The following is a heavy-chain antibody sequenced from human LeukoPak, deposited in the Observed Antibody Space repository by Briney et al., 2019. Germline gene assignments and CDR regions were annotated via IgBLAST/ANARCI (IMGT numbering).Heavy chain of an antibody. V-gene: IGHV1-24*01. J-gene: IGHJ4*02. CDR1: GYTLTELS. CDR2: FDPEDGET. Sequence: ASVKVSCKVSGYTLTELSMHWVRQAPGKGLEWMGGFDPEDGETIYAQKFQGRVTMTEDTSTDTAYMELSSLRSEDTAVYYCATGPITMVRGVKDYWGQGTQVTVSS. D-gene: IGHD3-10*01. CDR3: ATGPITMVRGVKDY.